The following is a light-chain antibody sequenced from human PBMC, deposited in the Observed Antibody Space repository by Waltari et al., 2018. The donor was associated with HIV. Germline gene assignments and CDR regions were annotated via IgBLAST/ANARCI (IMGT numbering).Light chain of an antibody. CDR3: QVWDIHTDHVL. CDR1: DIGGKS. Sequence: SYVLTQPPSVSVAPGQTAKIPCAGSDIGGKSVHWYQQKPGQAPVLVVYDDSARPSGIPERFSGSNSGNTATLTISRVEAGDEADYYCQVWDIHTDHVLFGGGTKLPVL. V-gene: IGLV3-21*02. CDR2: DDS. J-gene: IGLJ2*01.